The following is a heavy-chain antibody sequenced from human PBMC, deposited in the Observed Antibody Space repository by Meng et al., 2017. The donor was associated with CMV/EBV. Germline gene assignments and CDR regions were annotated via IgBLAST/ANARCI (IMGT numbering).Heavy chain of an antibody. Sequence: ASVKVSCKASGYTFTGYYMHWVRQAPGQGLEWMGWINPNSDGTNYAQKFQGRVTMTRDTSISTAYMELSRLRSDDTAVYYCARVREYSSSSEFDYWGQGTLVTVSS. CDR3: ARVREYSSSSEFDY. J-gene: IGHJ4*02. CDR1: GYTFTGYY. CDR2: INPNSDGT. V-gene: IGHV1-2*02. D-gene: IGHD6-6*01.